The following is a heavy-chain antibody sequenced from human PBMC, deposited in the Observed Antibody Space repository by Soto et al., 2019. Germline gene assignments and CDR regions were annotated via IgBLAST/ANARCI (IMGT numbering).Heavy chain of an antibody. CDR1: GDSFSSNSAA. CDR2: TYYRSKWYN. D-gene: IGHD6-6*01. V-gene: IGHV6-1*01. Sequence: SQTLSFTCAISGDSFSSNSAAWNWIRQSPSRGLEWLGRTYYRSKWYNDYAVSVKSRININPDTSKNQFSLHLNSVTPEDTAVYYCASDLEYNISSENGMDVWGQGSTVTVSS. CDR3: ASDLEYNISSENGMDV. J-gene: IGHJ6*01.